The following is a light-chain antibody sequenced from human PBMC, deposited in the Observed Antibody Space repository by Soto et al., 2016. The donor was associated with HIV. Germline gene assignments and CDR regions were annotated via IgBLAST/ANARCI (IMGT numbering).Light chain of an antibody. Sequence: DIQMTQSPSSLSASVGDTVTITCRASQDINNYLAWYQQKPGKAPKLLIYAASTLQSGVPSRFSGSGSGTEFTLTISSLQPEDFATYYCQQLNSYLGITFGQGHDWRL. CDR2: AAS. CDR3: QQLNSYLGIT. J-gene: IGKJ5*01. CDR1: QDINNY. V-gene: IGKV1-9*01.